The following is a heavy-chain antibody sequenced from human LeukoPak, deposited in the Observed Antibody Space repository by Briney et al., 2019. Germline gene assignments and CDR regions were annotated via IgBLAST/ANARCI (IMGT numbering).Heavy chain of an antibody. V-gene: IGHV3-7*01. D-gene: IGHD2-2*01. Sequence: GGSLRLSCAASGFTFSSYWMSWVRQAPGKGLEWVANIKQDGSEKYYVDSVKGRFTISRDNAKNSLYLQMNSLRAEDTAVYYCARGGFSGYCSSTSCYDYYYMDVWGKGTTVTASS. CDR1: GFTFSSYW. J-gene: IGHJ6*03. CDR3: ARGGFSGYCSSTSCYDYYYMDV. CDR2: IKQDGSEK.